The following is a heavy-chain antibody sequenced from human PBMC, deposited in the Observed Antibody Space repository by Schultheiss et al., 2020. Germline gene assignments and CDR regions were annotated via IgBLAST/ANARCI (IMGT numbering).Heavy chain of an antibody. D-gene: IGHD1-7*01. J-gene: IGHJ6*02. CDR3: ASPQGPNNWNYVFEAGYYGMDV. CDR2: IIPIFGTA. CDR1: GGTFSSYA. V-gene: IGHV1-69*06. Sequence: SVKVSCKASGGTFSSYAISWVRQAPGQGLEWMGGIIPIFGTANYAQKFQGRVTITADKSTSTAYMELSSLRSEDTAVYYCASPQGPNNWNYVFEAGYYGMDVGGQGTTVT.